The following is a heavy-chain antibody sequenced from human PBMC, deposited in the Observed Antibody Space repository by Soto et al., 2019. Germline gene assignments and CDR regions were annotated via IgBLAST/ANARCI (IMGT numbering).Heavy chain of an antibody. CDR1: GFTFSSYA. CDR3: ARVKSLAGHY. J-gene: IGHJ4*02. CDR2: IKQDGSDK. D-gene: IGHD2-15*01. Sequence: EVQLLESGGGLVQPGGSLRLSCAASGFTFSSYAMSWVRQAPGKGLEWVANIKQDGSDKYYVDSVKGRFTISRDNAKNSLELQTNGLRAEDTAVYYCARVKSLAGHYWGQGTLVTVSS. V-gene: IGHV3-7*05.